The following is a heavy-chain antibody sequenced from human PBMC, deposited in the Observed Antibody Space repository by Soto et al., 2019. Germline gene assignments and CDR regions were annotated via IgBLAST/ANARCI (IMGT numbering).Heavy chain of an antibody. Sequence: EVQLVESGGGLVQPGGSLRLSCAGSGFTFIDFEMHWVRQAPGKGLEWLSYISTSSSTIYYADSVKGRFTISRDNAKNSLSLQMNSLRAEDTAIYYCSRGLPYCSRTRCKGMDVWGQGTTVTVSS. D-gene: IGHD2-15*01. CDR2: ISTSSSTI. V-gene: IGHV3-48*03. CDR1: GFTFIDFE. J-gene: IGHJ6*02. CDR3: SRGLPYCSRTRCKGMDV.